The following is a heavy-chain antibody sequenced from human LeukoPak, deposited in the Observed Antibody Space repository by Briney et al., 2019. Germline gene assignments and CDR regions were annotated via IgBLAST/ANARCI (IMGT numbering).Heavy chain of an antibody. D-gene: IGHD5-18*01. V-gene: IGHV4-34*01. CDR1: GGSFSGHY. CDR3: AGHRGYTYGPYDY. Sequence: PSETLSLTCGVYGGSFSGHYWSWIRQPPGKGLEWIGEINHSGSTNYNPSLKSRVTISVDTSKNRFSLKLSSVTAVDTAVYYCAGHRGYTYGPYDYWGQGTLVTVSS. J-gene: IGHJ4*02. CDR2: INHSGST.